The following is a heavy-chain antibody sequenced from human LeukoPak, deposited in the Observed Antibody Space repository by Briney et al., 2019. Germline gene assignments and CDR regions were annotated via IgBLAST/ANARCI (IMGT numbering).Heavy chain of an antibody. CDR2: LKEDGSEK. CDR3: ARGPGTYYDILTGYYTSADYFAY. Sequence: HPGGSLRLSCAASGFTFSSYWMSWVRQAPGKGLEWVANLKEDGSEKYHVDSVKGRFTISRDNAKNSLYLQMNSLRAEDTAVYYCARGPGTYYDILTGYYTSADYFAYWGQGTLVTVSS. J-gene: IGHJ4*02. V-gene: IGHV3-7*01. D-gene: IGHD3-9*01. CDR1: GFTFSSYW.